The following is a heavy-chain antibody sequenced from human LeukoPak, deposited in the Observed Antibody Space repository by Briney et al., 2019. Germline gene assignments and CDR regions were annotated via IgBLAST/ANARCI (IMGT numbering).Heavy chain of an antibody. J-gene: IGHJ4*02. CDR2: ISGDGGNT. Sequence: GGSLRLSCAASGFTFDDYATHWVRQAPGKGLEWVSLISGDGGNTYYADSVKGRFTISRDNSKNSQYLQMNSLRTEDTALYYCAKGRFMDHFDYWGQGTLVTVSS. CDR3: AKGRFMDHFDY. D-gene: IGHD3-3*01. CDR1: GFTFDDYA. V-gene: IGHV3-43*02.